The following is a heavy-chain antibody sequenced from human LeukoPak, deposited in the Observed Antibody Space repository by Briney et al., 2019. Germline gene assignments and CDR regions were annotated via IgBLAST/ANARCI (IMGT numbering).Heavy chain of an antibody. CDR1: GYSFSSGYY. CDR3: ARGGPYCSGGGCYSRTSNWFDP. Sequence: PSETLSLTCIVSGYSFSSGYYWGWIRQPPGKGLESIGSIYHSGNTYYNPSLKSRVTISVDTSKNQFSLKLSSVTATDTAVYYCARGGPYCSGGGCYSRTSNWFDPWGQGTLVTVSS. J-gene: IGHJ5*02. D-gene: IGHD2-15*01. CDR2: IYHSGNT. V-gene: IGHV4-38-2*02.